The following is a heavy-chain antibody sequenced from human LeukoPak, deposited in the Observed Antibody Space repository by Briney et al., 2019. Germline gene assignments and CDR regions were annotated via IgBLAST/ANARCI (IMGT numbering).Heavy chain of an antibody. CDR2: MNPNSDNT. CDR1: GYTFTSYD. D-gene: IGHD1/OR15-1a*01. V-gene: IGHV1-8*01. J-gene: IGHJ3*02. Sequence: GASVKVSCKASGYTFTSYDINWVRQATGQGLEWMGWMNPNSDNTGYTQKFQGRVTMTRDTSISTSYMELSGLRSEDTAVYYCARGTPAGTWWGDSDNGFDIWGQGTMVTVSS. CDR3: ARGTPAGTWWGDSDNGFDI.